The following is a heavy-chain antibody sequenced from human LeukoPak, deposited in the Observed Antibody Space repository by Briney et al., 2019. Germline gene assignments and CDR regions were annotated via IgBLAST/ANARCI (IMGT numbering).Heavy chain of an antibody. CDR1: GGSFSGYY. CDR2: INHSGST. V-gene: IGHV4-34*01. J-gene: IGHJ6*02. CDR3: ARASSSGYLYYYYGMDV. Sequence: TSETLSLTCVVYGGSFSGYYWSWIRQPPGKGLEWIGEINHSGSTNYNPSLKSRVTISVDTSKNQFSLKLSSVTAADTAVYYCARASSSGYLYYYYGMDVWGQGTTVTVSS. D-gene: IGHD3-22*01.